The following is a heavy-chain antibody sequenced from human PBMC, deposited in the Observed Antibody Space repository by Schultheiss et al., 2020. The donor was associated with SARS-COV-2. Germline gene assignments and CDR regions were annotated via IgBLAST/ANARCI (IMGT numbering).Heavy chain of an antibody. CDR1: GFTFSSYE. CDR2: ISSSGSTI. V-gene: IGHV3-48*03. CDR3: AHVGATLADFDY. D-gene: IGHD1-26*01. Sequence: GGSLRLSCAASGFTFSSYEMNWVRQAPGKGLEWVSYISSSGSTIYYADSVKGRFTISRDNAKNSLYLQMNSLRAEDTAVYYCAHVGATLADFDYWGQGTLVTVAS. J-gene: IGHJ4*02.